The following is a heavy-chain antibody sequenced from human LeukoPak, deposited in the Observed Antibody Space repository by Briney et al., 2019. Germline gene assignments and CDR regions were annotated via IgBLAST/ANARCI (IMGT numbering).Heavy chain of an antibody. D-gene: IGHD3-9*01. V-gene: IGHV3-7*01. CDR1: GFTFTSYW. CDR2: IKQDGSEK. CDR3: ARGLLRYFDWLLHDAFDI. Sequence: PGGSLRLSCAASGFTFTSYWMSGVRQAPGKGLEWVANIKQDGSEKYYVDSVKGRFTISRDNAKNSLYLQMNSLRAEDTAVYYCARGLLRYFDWLLHDAFDIWGQGTMVTVSS. J-gene: IGHJ3*02.